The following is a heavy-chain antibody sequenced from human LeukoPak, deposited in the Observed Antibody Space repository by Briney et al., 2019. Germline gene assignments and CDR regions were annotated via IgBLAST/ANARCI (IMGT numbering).Heavy chain of an antibody. CDR3: ARQVDTAMVTSKNYFDY. Sequence: GESPKISCKGPGYSFTSYWIGWVRQMPGKGLEWMGIIYPGDSDTRYSPSFQGQVTISADKSISTAYLQWSSLKASDTAMYYCARQVDTAMVTSKNYFDYWGQGTLVTVSS. V-gene: IGHV5-51*01. CDR2: IYPGDSDT. D-gene: IGHD5-18*01. J-gene: IGHJ4*02. CDR1: GYSFTSYW.